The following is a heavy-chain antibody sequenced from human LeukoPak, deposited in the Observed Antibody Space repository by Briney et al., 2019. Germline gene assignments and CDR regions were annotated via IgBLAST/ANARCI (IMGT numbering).Heavy chain of an antibody. D-gene: IGHD2-21*01. CDR3: ARHLKTRPKSNIVVVLAAPLDF. CDR1: GFSFSSYG. J-gene: IGHJ4*02. CDR2: IWNDGSNK. V-gene: IGHV3-33*01. Sequence: PGGSLRLSCAASGFSFSSYGMHWVRQAPGKGLEWVAVIWNDGSNKYYSDSVKGRFTISRDNSKNTLYLQMNSLRAEDTAVYCCARHLKTRPKSNIVVVLAAPLDFWGQGTRVTVSS.